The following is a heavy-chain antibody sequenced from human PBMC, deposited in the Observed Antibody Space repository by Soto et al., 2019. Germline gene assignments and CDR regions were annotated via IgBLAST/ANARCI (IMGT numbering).Heavy chain of an antibody. D-gene: IGHD3-10*02. J-gene: IGHJ4*02. CDR1: GFTFSSYA. CDR3: ARERQLFGELGWIDY. Sequence: GGSLRLSCAASGFTFSSYAMHWVRQAPGKGLEWVAVISYDGSNKYYADSVKGRFTISRDNSKNTLYLQMNSLRAEDTAVYYCARERQLFGELGWIDYWGQGTLVTVSS. V-gene: IGHV3-30-3*01. CDR2: ISYDGSNK.